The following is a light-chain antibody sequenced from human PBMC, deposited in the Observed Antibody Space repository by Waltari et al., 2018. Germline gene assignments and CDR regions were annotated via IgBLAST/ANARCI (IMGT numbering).Light chain of an antibody. J-gene: IGLJ2*01. CDR1: SSDVGGYNY. CDR3: SSYTSSSTVV. Sequence: QSALTQPASVSGSPGQSITISCTGTSSDVGGYNYVSWYQQHPGKAPKLLIFEVSNRPAGVSNRFSGSNAGTTASLTISGLQAEDEADYYCSSYTSSSTVVFGGGTKLTVL. CDR2: EVS. V-gene: IGLV2-14*01.